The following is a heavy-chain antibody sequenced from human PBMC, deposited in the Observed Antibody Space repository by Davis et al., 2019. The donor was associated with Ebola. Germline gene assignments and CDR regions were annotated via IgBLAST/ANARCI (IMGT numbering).Heavy chain of an antibody. J-gene: IGHJ4*02. D-gene: IGHD3-22*01. V-gene: IGHV5-51*01. CDR2: IYPGDSDT. CDR3: ARAPYYYDVSGFYVDY. CDR1: GYTFTRYW. Sequence: GESLKISCKASGYTFTRYWIVWVRQMPRKGLEWMGIIYPGDSDTRYSPSFLGQVIFSADKSISTAYLQWSSLKASDTATYYCARAPYYYDVSGFYVDYWGQGTLVTVSS.